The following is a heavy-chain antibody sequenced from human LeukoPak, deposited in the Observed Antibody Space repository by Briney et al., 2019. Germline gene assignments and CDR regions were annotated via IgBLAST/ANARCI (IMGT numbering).Heavy chain of an antibody. V-gene: IGHV3-23*01. J-gene: IGHJ4*02. CDR3: AKVRWGSDNALDS. CDR2: ISGSGGST. CDR1: GFTFSSYA. Sequence: TGGSLRLSCAASGFTFSSYAMSWVRQAPGKGLEWVSAISGSGGSTYYADSVKGRFTISRDNSKNTLYLQTNSLRAEDTAVYYCAKVRWGSDNALDSWGQGTLVTGSS. D-gene: IGHD3-16*01.